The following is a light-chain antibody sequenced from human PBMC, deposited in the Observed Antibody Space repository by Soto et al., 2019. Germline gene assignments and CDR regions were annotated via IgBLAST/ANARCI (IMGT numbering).Light chain of an antibody. CDR2: LAS. V-gene: IGKV1-39*01. J-gene: IGKJ4*01. Sequence: DIQMTQSPSSLSSSVGDRITITCRASETITSYLHWYQQKPGQAPRLLIFLASNLQRGVPARFSGSGSGTDFTLTISGLQPEDFAIYFCQQSYTPPITFGGGTRVDIK. CDR3: QQSYTPPIT. CDR1: ETITSY.